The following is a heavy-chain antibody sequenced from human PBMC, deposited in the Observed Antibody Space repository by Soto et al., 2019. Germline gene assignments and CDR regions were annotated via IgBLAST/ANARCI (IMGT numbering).Heavy chain of an antibody. Sequence: APVKVSCKASGYTFTSYGISWVRQAPGQGLEWMGWISAYNGNTNYAQKLQGRVTMTTDTSTSTAYMELRSLRSDDTAVYYCARDRKVFYDSSGTPDAFDIWGQGTMVTVSS. D-gene: IGHD3-22*01. CDR2: ISAYNGNT. CDR1: GYTFTSYG. CDR3: ARDRKVFYDSSGTPDAFDI. J-gene: IGHJ3*02. V-gene: IGHV1-18*01.